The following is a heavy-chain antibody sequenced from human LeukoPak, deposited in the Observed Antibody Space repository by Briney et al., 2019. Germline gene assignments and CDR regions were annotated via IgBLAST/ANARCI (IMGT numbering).Heavy chain of an antibody. CDR1: GYTFTSCD. Sequence: ASVKVSCTASGYTFTSCDFNWVRQATGQRPEWMGWMSPNSGDTGYAQKFQDRVTMTRNTSISTAYMELSSLRSDDTAVYYCARGPPNWGYDYWGPGTLVTVSP. CDR2: MSPNSGDT. D-gene: IGHD7-27*01. CDR3: ARGPPNWGYDY. V-gene: IGHV1-8*01. J-gene: IGHJ4*02.